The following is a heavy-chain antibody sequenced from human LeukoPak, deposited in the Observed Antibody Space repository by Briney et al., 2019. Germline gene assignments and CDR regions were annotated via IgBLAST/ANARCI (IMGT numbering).Heavy chain of an antibody. Sequence: PGRSLRLSCAASGFTFSSYGMHWVRQAPGKGLEWVAVISYDGSNKYYADSVKGRLTISRDNSKNTLYLQMNSLRAEDTAVYYCAKVLGEWLRLGAFDIWGQGTMVTVSS. V-gene: IGHV3-30*18. CDR1: GFTFSSYG. CDR2: ISYDGSNK. CDR3: AKVLGEWLRLGAFDI. J-gene: IGHJ3*02. D-gene: IGHD5-12*01.